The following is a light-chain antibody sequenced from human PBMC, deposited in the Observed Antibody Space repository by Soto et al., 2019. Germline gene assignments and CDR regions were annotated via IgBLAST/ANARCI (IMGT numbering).Light chain of an antibody. CDR2: EAS. V-gene: IGKV1-9*01. CDR1: HDISTY. Sequence: DIQLTQSPSLLSASVGDRVTITCRASHDISTYLAWYQQKPGKAPKLMTYEASTLQSGVPSRFSGSGSGTEFTLTISGLLPEDFATYHCQQLNTLPFTFGQGTRLEIK. CDR3: QQLNTLPFT. J-gene: IGKJ5*01.